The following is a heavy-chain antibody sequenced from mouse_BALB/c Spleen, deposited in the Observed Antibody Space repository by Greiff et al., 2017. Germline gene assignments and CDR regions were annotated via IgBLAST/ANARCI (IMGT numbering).Heavy chain of an antibody. CDR2: ISDGGSYT. CDR1: GFTFSAYY. J-gene: IGHJ3*01. Sequence: EVHLVESGGGLVKPGGSLKLSCAASGFTFSAYYMYWVRQTPEKRLEWVATISDGGSYTYYPDSVKGRFTISRDNAKNNLYLQMSSLKSEDTAMYYCARGKAWFAYWGQGTLVTVSA. CDR3: ARGKAWFAY. V-gene: IGHV5-4*02.